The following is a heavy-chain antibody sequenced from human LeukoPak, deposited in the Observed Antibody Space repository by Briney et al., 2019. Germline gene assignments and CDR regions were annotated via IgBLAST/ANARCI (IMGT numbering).Heavy chain of an antibody. V-gene: IGHV4-39*01. D-gene: IGHD3-10*01. CDR2: IYYSGST. Sequence: SETLSLTCTVSGGSISSSSYYWGWIRQPPGKGLEWIGSIYYSGSTYHNPSLKSRVTISVDTSKNQFSLKLSSVTAADTAVYYCARLRPRGVIRGFDPWGQGTLVTVSS. CDR1: GGSISSSSYY. J-gene: IGHJ5*02. CDR3: ARLRPRGVIRGFDP.